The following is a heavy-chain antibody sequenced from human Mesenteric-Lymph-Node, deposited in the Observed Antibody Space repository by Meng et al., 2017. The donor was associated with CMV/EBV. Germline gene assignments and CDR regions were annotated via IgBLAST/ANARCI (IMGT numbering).Heavy chain of an antibody. D-gene: IGHD2-2*01. CDR1: GYTFTGHY. V-gene: IGHV1-2*02. CDR2: INPNSGGT. Sequence: ASVKVSCKTSGYTFTGHYMHWVRQAPGQGLEWMGWINPNSGGTNYAQKFQGRVTMTRDTSISTAYMELSRLRSDDTAVYYCAIVVVPASTHFYYYGMDVWGQGTTVTVSS. CDR3: AIVVVPASTHFYYYGMDV. J-gene: IGHJ6*02.